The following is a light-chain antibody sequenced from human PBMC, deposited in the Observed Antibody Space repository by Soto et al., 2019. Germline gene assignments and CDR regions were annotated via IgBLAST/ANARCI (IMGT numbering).Light chain of an antibody. V-gene: IGLV2-18*02. CDR1: NNDVGSYNR. Sequence: QSVLTQPPSVSGSPGQSVTISCSGSNNDVGSYNRVSWYRQPPGTAPKLMIYEVNNRPSGVPYRFSGSKSGNTASLTISGLQTEDEADYYCSSYTNNHTVIFGGGTKVTVL. J-gene: IGLJ2*01. CDR2: EVN. CDR3: SSYTNNHTVI.